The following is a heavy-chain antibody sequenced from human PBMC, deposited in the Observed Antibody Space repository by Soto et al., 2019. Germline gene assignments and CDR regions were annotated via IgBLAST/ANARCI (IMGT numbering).Heavy chain of an antibody. D-gene: IGHD6-19*01. Sequence: PSETLSLTCTVSGASLSSISYYWGWIRQPPGKGLEWVGSIFFTGNIYYNPSLKSRVTISVDTSRNQFSLKLSSVTAADTAVYYCARTIGIAVAGNRYYYYGMDVWGQGTTVTVSS. CDR2: IFFTGNI. V-gene: IGHV4-39*07. CDR1: GASLSSISYY. CDR3: ARTIGIAVAGNRYYYYGMDV. J-gene: IGHJ6*02.